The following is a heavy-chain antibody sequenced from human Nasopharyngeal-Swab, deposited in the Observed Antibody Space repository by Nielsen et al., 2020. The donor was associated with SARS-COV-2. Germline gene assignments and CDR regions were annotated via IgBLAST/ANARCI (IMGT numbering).Heavy chain of an antibody. J-gene: IGHJ3*02. V-gene: IGHV4-59*01. CDR2: IYYSGST. Sequence: WILQPPGKGLEWIGYIYYSGSTSYNPSLKSRVTISVDTSKNQFSLKVRSVTAADTAVYYCARGSDYRAFDIWGQGTMVTVSS. D-gene: IGHD1-26*01. CDR3: ARGSDYRAFDI.